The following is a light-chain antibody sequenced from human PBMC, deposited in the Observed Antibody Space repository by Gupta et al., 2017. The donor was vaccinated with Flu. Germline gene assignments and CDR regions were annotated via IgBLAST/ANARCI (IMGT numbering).Light chain of an antibody. CDR3: QQSDTSPLT. J-gene: IGKJ5*01. CDR1: QSISSY. V-gene: IGKV1-39*01. CDR2: AAS. Sequence: DIQMTQSPSSLSASVGDRVTITCRASQSISSYLNWYQQKPGKAPKLLIYAASSAQSGVPSRFSGSASGTDFTLTISMLHPEDFATYYCQQSDTSPLTFGQGTLVEIK.